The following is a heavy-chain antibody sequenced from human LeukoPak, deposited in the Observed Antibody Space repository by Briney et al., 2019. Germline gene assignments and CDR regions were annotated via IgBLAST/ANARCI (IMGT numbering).Heavy chain of an antibody. V-gene: IGHV1-2*02. CDR1: GYTFTGYY. CDR2: INPNSGGT. Sequence: ASVKVSCKASGYTFTGYYMHWVRQAPGQGLEWMGWINPNSGGTNYAQKFQGRVTMTSDTSISTAYMELSRLRSDDTAVYYCARDFPGLRVDYSFDYWGQGTLVTVSS. D-gene: IGHD4/OR15-4a*01. J-gene: IGHJ4*02. CDR3: ARDFPGLRVDYSFDY.